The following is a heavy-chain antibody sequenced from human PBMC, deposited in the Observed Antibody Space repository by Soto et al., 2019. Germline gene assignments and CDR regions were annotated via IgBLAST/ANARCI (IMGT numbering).Heavy chain of an antibody. Sequence: PGGSLRLSCAASGFTFSSYTMSWVRQAPGKGLEWVSTISGSGSSTYSADSVKGRFTISRDNSKSTLYLQMNSLRAEDTALYYCATGPRSGNWGQGTLVTVSS. V-gene: IGHV3-23*01. J-gene: IGHJ4*02. CDR3: ATGPRSGN. CDR2: ISGSGSST. D-gene: IGHD1-1*01. CDR1: GFTFSSYT.